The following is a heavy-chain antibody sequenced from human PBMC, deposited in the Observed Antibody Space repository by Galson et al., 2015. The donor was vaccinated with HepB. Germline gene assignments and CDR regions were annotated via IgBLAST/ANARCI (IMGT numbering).Heavy chain of an antibody. Sequence: SCKASGYTFTSYAMHWVRQAAGQRLEWMGWTNAVNGNTKYSQRFQGRVTITRDTTASTAYMELSSLRSEDTAVYYCARDGAVAGTSPDFDYWGQGTLVTVSS. V-gene: IGHV1-3*01. CDR1: GYTFTSYA. D-gene: IGHD6-19*01. CDR2: TNAVNGNT. CDR3: ARDGAVAGTSPDFDY. J-gene: IGHJ4*02.